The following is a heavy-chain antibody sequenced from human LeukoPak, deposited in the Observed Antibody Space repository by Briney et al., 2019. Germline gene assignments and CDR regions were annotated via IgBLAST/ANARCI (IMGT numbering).Heavy chain of an antibody. CDR3: ARGDFGATGAFDI. CDR2: IYTSGST. V-gene: IGHV4-61*02. Sequence: SETLSLTCTVSGGSISSGSYYWSWIRQPGGKGLEWIGRIYTSGSTNYNRSLKSRVTIPLDTSKNQFSLKLRSVTAADTAVYYCARGDFGATGAFDIWGQGTMVTVSS. CDR1: GGSISSGSYY. D-gene: IGHD3/OR15-3a*01. J-gene: IGHJ3*02.